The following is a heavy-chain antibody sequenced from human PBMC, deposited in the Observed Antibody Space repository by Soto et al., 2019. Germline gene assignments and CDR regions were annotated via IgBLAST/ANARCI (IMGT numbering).Heavy chain of an antibody. J-gene: IGHJ4*01. CDR1: GYSISSGSY. CDR2: IYHGGTT. D-gene: IGHD6-19*01. V-gene: IGHV4-38-2*02. CDR3: ARVHVMVVAGSTFDY. Sequence: PSETLSLTCTVCGYSISSGSYWAWIRQPPGKGPEWIASIYHGGTTFYNPSLKSRITRSCDTSNNQFSLKLTSVTAADTAVYYCARVHVMVVAGSTFDYWRHGTRVTVSS.